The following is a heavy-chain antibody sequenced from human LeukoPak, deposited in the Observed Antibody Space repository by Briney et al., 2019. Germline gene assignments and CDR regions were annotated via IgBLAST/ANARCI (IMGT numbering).Heavy chain of an antibody. D-gene: IGHD2-2*02. CDR1: GYTFTSYY. Sequence: ASVKVSCKASGYTFTSYYMHLVRQAPGQGLEWMGIINPSGGSTSYAQKFQGRITMTRDTSTSTVYMELSSLRSEDTAVYYCATYHLAYCSSTSCYSYAFDIWGHGTLVTVSS. CDR2: INPSGGST. J-gene: IGHJ3*02. CDR3: ATYHLAYCSSTSCYSYAFDI. V-gene: IGHV1-46*03.